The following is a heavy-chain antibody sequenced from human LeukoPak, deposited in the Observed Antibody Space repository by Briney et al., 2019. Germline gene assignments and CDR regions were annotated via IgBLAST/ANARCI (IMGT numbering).Heavy chain of an antibody. D-gene: IGHD6-13*01. Sequence: ASVKVSCKASGYTFTSYGISWVRQAPGQELEWMGWISAYNGNTNYAQKLQGRVTMTTDTSTSTAYMELRSLRSDDTAVYYCARTRGESSWFYFDYWGQGTLVTVSS. CDR3: ARTRGESSWFYFDY. CDR2: ISAYNGNT. V-gene: IGHV1-18*01. CDR1: GYTFTSYG. J-gene: IGHJ4*02.